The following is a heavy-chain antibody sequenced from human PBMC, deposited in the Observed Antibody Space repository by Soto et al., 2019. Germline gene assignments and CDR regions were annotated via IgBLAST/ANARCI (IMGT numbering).Heavy chain of an antibody. V-gene: IGHV3-53*01. J-gene: IGHJ4*02. Sequence: EVQLVESGGDLIQPGGSLRLSCAASGFTVSSNDMSWVRQAPGKGLEWVSLIYSSGSTHYADSVKGRFTISRDNSKNTVQLQMNTLRAEDTAVYYCARRPLNSNGAYWGQGNLVTVSS. CDR3: ARRPLNSNGAY. D-gene: IGHD3-22*01. CDR2: IYSSGST. CDR1: GFTVSSND.